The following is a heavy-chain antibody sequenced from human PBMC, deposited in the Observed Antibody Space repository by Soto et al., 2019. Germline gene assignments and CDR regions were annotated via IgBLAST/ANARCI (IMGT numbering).Heavy chain of an antibody. CDR3: AKGWDILTGYQDY. CDR1: GFTFSSYG. CDR2: ISYDGSNK. D-gene: IGHD3-9*01. Sequence: GGSLRLSCAASGFTFSSYGMHWVRQAPGKGLEWVAVISYDGSNKYYADSVKGRFTISRDNSKNTLYLQMNSLRAEDTAVYYCAKGWDILTGYQDYWGQGTLVTVSS. J-gene: IGHJ4*02. V-gene: IGHV3-30*18.